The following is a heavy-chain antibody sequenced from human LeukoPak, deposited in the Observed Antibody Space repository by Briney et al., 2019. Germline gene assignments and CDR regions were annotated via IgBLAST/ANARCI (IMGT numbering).Heavy chain of an antibody. CDR3: ARDDYNRH. V-gene: IGHV3-74*01. D-gene: IGHD4-11*01. J-gene: IGHJ4*02. CDR1: GFTFSSYW. CDR2: IRSDGSST. Sequence: GGSLRLSCAASGFTFSSYWMHWVRHAPGKGLVWVSRIRSDGSSTTYADSVKGRFTISRDNTKNTLYLQMNSLRADDTAVYYCARDDYNRHWGQGTLVTVSS.